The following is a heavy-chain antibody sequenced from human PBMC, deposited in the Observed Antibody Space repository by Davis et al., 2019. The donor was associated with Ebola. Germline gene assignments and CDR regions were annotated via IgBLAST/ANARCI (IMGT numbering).Heavy chain of an antibody. CDR3: AKDIRTGQGYYYGMDV. V-gene: IGHV3-9*01. CDR2: ISWNGDYI. J-gene: IGHJ6*04. Sequence: SLKISCAASGFTFSDYAMIWVRQAPGKGLEWVSGISWNGDYIAYGDSVKGRFTISRDNAKNSLYLQMNSLRVEDTALYFCAKDIRTGQGYYYGMDVWCKGTTVTVSS. CDR1: GFTFSDYA. D-gene: IGHD1-1*01.